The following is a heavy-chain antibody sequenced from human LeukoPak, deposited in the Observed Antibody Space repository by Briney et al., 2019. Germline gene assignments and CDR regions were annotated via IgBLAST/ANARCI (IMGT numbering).Heavy chain of an antibody. Sequence: PSETLSLTCAVYGGSFSGYYWSWIRQPPGKGLEWIGEINHSGSTSYNPSLKSRVTISVDTSKNQFSLKLSSVTAADTAVYYCASHLMVRGVIGYWGQGTLVTVSS. CDR2: INHSGST. CDR1: GGSFSGYY. CDR3: ASHLMVRGVIGY. J-gene: IGHJ4*02. V-gene: IGHV4-34*01. D-gene: IGHD3-10*01.